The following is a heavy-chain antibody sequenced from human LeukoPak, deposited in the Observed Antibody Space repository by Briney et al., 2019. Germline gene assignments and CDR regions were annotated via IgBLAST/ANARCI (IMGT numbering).Heavy chain of an antibody. CDR1: GGSFSGYY. CDR3: ARDYYDSSGYYRRRLYYFDY. D-gene: IGHD3-22*01. Sequence: SETLSLTCAVYGGSFSGYYWSWIRQPPGKGLEWIGEINHSGSTNYNPSLKSRVTISVDTSKNQFSLKLSSVTAADTAVYYCARDYYDSSGYYRRRLYYFDYWGQGTLVTASS. CDR2: INHSGST. J-gene: IGHJ4*02. V-gene: IGHV4-34*01.